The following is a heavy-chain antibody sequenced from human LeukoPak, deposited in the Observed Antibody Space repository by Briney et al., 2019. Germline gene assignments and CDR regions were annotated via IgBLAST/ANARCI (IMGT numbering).Heavy chain of an antibody. CDR2: IYSGGTT. CDR3: ARGDRTYGDYSPNY. D-gene: IGHD4-17*01. V-gene: IGHV3-53*04. Sequence: GFLRLSCAASGFNVSSNYMSWVRQAPGKELEWVSVIYSGGTTYYADSVKGRFTVSRHNSKNTLYLQMNSLRAEDTAVYYCARGDRTYGDYSPNYWGQGTLVAVSS. CDR1: GFNVSSNY. J-gene: IGHJ4*02.